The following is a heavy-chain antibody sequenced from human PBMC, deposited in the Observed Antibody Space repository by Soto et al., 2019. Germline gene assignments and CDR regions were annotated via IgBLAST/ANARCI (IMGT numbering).Heavy chain of an antibody. Sequence: GASGKVSCKASGYTFTSYAMHWVRQAPGQRLEWMGWINAGNGNTKYSQKFQGRVTITRDTSASTAYMELSSLRSEDTAVYYCARDGVLRFLEWYYYYMDVWGKGTTVTVSS. D-gene: IGHD3-3*01. CDR3: ARDGVLRFLEWYYYYMDV. V-gene: IGHV1-3*01. CDR1: GYTFTSYA. CDR2: INAGNGNT. J-gene: IGHJ6*03.